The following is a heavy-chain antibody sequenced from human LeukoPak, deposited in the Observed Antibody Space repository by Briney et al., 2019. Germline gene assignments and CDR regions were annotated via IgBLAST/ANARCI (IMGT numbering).Heavy chain of an antibody. CDR3: ARCGYDFWSGYYTPYFDY. CDR2: IYYSGST. CDR1: GGSISSYY. D-gene: IGHD3-3*01. Sequence: PSETLSLTCTVSGGSISSYYWSWIRQPPGKGLEWIGYIYYSGSTNYNPSLKSRVTISVDTSKNQFSLKLSSVTAADTAVYYCARCGYDFWSGYYTPYFDYWGQGTLVTVSS. J-gene: IGHJ4*02. V-gene: IGHV4-59*01.